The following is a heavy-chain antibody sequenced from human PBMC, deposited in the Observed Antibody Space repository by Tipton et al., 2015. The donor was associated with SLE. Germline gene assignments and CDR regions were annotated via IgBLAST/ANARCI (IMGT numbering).Heavy chain of an antibody. Sequence: TLSLTCAVYGGSFSGYYWSWIRQPPGKGLEWIGEINHSGSTNYNPSLKSRVTISVDTSKNQFSLKLSSVTAADTAVYYCASRSHYYDSSGSLWYLDLWGRGTLVTVSS. CDR1: GGSFSGYY. CDR2: INHSGST. D-gene: IGHD3-22*01. V-gene: IGHV4-34*01. J-gene: IGHJ2*01. CDR3: ASRSHYYDSSGSLWYLDL.